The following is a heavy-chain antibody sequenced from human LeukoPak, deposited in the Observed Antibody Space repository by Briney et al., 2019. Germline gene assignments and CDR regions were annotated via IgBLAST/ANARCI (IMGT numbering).Heavy chain of an antibody. D-gene: IGHD3-10*01. J-gene: IGHJ4*02. CDR2: INHSGST. CDR1: GGSFSGYY. Sequence: SETLSLTRAVYGGSFSGYYWSWIRQPPGKGLEWIGEINHSGSTNYNPSLKSRVTISVDTSKNQFSLKLSSVTAADTAVYYCARGLRGFVDYWGQGTLVTVSS. CDR3: ARGLRGFVDY. V-gene: IGHV4-34*01.